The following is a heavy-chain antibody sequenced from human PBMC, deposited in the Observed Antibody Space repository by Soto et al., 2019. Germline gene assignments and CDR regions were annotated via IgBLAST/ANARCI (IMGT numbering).Heavy chain of an antibody. Sequence: QVQLVQSGAEVKKPGSSVKVSCKASGGTFSSYTISWVRQAPGQGLEWMGRIIPILGIANYAQKFQGRVTITADKSTSTGYMELSSLRSEDTAVYYCARDPITIFGVVTTLTMDVWGKGTTVTVSS. CDR1: GGTFSSYT. CDR2: IIPILGIA. CDR3: ARDPITIFGVVTTLTMDV. D-gene: IGHD3-3*01. J-gene: IGHJ6*03. V-gene: IGHV1-69*08.